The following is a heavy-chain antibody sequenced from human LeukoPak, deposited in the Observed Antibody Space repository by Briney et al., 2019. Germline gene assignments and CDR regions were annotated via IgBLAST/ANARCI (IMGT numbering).Heavy chain of an antibody. V-gene: IGHV4-4*07. D-gene: IGHD4-17*01. Sequence: SETLSLTCSVSGGSISSYYGSWIRQPAGKGLEWIGRIYTSGSTDYNPSLKSRVTMSVDTSKNQFSLRLSSVTAADTAVYNCARGGGDYGDLANDYWGQGTLVTVSA. J-gene: IGHJ4*02. CDR3: ARGGGDYGDLANDY. CDR2: IYTSGST. CDR1: GGSISSYY.